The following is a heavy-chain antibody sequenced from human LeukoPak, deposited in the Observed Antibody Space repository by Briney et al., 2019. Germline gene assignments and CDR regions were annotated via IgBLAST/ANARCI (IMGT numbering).Heavy chain of an antibody. CDR3: ARGLGVTPNPFDY. V-gene: IGHV3-7*01. D-gene: IGHD4-11*01. Sequence: PGGSLRLSCAASGFTFSFYWMSWVRQAPGKGLEWVANIKQDGSEIYYVDSVKGRFTISRDNAKNSLDLQMRSLRAEDTAVYYCARGLGVTPNPFDYWGQGTLVTVSS. CDR2: IKQDGSEI. CDR1: GFTFSFYW. J-gene: IGHJ4*02.